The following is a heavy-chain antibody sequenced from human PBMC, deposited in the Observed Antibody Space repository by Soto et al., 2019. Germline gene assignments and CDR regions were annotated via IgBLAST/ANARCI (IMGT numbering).Heavy chain of an antibody. CDR1: GYTFTGYY. J-gene: IGHJ6*02. Sequence: ASVKVSCKASGYTFTGYYMRWVRQAPGQRLEWMGWISAYNGNTNYAQKLQGRVTMTTDTSTSTAYMELRSLRSDDTAVYYCARGAEPAAKSYYYYGKDGWGQGTTVTVSS. CDR2: ISAYNGNT. V-gene: IGHV1-18*04. CDR3: ARGAEPAAKSYYYYGKDG. D-gene: IGHD2-2*01.